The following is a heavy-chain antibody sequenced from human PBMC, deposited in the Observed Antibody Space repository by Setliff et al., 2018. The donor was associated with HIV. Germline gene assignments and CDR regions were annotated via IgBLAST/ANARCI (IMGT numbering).Heavy chain of an antibody. J-gene: IGHJ4*02. Sequence: ASVKVSCKASGYTFINYGISWVRQAPGQGLEWMGWISANNGNTNYAQKFQGRVTMTTAKSTSTAYMVLSSLRSEDTAVYYCAREGPFDYWGQVTLVTVSS. CDR1: GYTFINYG. CDR3: AREGPFDY. CDR2: ISANNGNT. V-gene: IGHV1-18*01.